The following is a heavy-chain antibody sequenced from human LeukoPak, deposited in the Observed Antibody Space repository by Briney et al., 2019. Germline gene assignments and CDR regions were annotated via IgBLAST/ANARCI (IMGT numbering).Heavy chain of an antibody. V-gene: IGHV4-34*01. CDR2: INHSGST. CDR3: ARSPWVFIAVAGRRGFDP. J-gene: IGHJ5*02. Sequence: PSETLSLTCAVYGGSFSGYYWSWIRQPPGKGLERIGEINHSGSTNYNPSLKSRVTISVDTSKNQFSLKLSSVTAADTAVYYCARSPWVFIAVAGRRGFDPWGQGTLVTVSS. D-gene: IGHD6-19*01. CDR1: GGSFSGYY.